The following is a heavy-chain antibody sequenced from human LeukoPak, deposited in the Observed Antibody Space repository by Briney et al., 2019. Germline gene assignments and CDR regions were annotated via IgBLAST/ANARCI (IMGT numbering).Heavy chain of an antibody. CDR2: IYTSGGT. J-gene: IGHJ4*02. Sequence: PSETLSLTCTVSGDSISSYYWSWIRQPPGKGLEWIGYIYTSGGTNYIPSLKGRVTISIDASKNQFSLKLSSVTAADSAVYYCARLTRLSTSPNRYYLDYWGQGTLVTVSS. D-gene: IGHD6-6*01. V-gene: IGHV4-4*09. CDR3: ARLTRLSTSPNRYYLDY. CDR1: GDSISSYY.